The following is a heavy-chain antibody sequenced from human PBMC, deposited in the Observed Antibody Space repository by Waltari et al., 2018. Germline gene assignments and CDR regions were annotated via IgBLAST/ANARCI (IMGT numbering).Heavy chain of an antibody. J-gene: IGHJ6*02. CDR3: ASQVAQGRGYYYYGMDV. CDR2: IYHRGST. D-gene: IGHD3-10*01. Sequence: QVQLQESGPGLVKPSETLSLTCAVSGYSISRGYYWGWSRQPPGKGLEWIGSIYHRGSTYYNPSLQSRVTISVDTSKNQFSLKLSSVTAADPAVYYCASQVAQGRGYYYYGMDVWGQGTTVTVSS. CDR1: GYSISRGYY. V-gene: IGHV4-38-2*01.